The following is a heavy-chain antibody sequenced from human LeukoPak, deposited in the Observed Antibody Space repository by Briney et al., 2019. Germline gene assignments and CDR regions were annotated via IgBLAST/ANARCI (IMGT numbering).Heavy chain of an antibody. J-gene: IGHJ4*02. CDR1: GGSISSYY. CDR3: ARGFNPYYYGSGSYYPFDY. V-gene: IGHV4-59*01. CDR2: IYYSGST. Sequence: SETLSLTCTVSGGSISSYYWSWIRQPPGKGLEWIGYIYYSGSTSYNPSLKSRVTISVDTSKNQFSLKLSSVTAADTAVYYCARGFNPYYYGSGSYYPFDYWGQGTLVTVSS. D-gene: IGHD3-10*01.